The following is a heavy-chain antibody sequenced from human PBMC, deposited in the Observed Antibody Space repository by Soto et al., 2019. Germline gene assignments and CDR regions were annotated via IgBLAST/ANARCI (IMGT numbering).Heavy chain of an antibody. V-gene: IGHV3-23*01. J-gene: IGHJ3*01. CDR3: ATVRKWASISWYGAVVTGAFAL. Sequence: GGSLRLSCAASGFTFNNYDMSWVRQAPGKGLEWVSTISGSGGSTYYTDFVKGRFTISRDNSKNTLYLQMNNLRADDTAVYFCATVRKWASISWYGAVVTGAFALWGQGTMVTVSS. CDR2: ISGSGGST. CDR1: GFTFNNYD. D-gene: IGHD6-13*01.